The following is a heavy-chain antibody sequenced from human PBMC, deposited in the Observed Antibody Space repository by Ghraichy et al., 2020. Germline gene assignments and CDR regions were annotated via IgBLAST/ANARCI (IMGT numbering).Heavy chain of an antibody. CDR3: ARAGSGNFDPVDR. CDR2: ISARGTT. J-gene: IGHJ5*02. Sequence: SQTLSLTCSVSGDSISSGTYFWNWIRQPAGKGLQWIGRISARGTTNYTPSLKSRLTCSMDTPKNQFSLKLSSVTAADTAVYYCARAGSGNFDPVDRWGQGTLVTVSS. V-gene: IGHV4-61*02. D-gene: IGHD4-23*01. CDR1: GDSISSGTYF.